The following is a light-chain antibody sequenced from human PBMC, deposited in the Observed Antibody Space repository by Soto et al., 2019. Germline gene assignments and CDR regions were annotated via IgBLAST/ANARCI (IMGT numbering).Light chain of an antibody. Sequence: DLQMTQSPSTLSASVGDRVTITCRASQSISSWLAWYQQKPGKAPKLLIYKASSLKSGVPSRFGGSGSATEFTLTISSLPPDDFATYYYQQYNSYSYTFGQGTKVEIK. CDR1: QSISSW. V-gene: IGKV1-5*03. J-gene: IGKJ2*01. CDR3: QQYNSYSYT. CDR2: KAS.